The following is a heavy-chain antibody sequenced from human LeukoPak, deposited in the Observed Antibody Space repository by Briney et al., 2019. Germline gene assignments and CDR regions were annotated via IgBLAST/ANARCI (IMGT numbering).Heavy chain of an antibody. V-gene: IGHV3-7*01. J-gene: IGHJ4*02. CDR2: VNPDMSEK. CDR1: GFTFSSYS. CDR3: ARVRDYSYVDY. D-gene: IGHD4-11*01. Sequence: GGSLRLSCAASGFTFSSYSMQWVRQAPGKGLEWIANVNPDMSEKNYEESVKGRFTISRDKVKNSLYLQMNSLRGDDTAVYYCARVRDYSYVDYWGQGTLVTVSS.